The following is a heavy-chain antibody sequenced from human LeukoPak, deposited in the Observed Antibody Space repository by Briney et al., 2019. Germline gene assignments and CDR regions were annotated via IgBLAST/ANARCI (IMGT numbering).Heavy chain of an antibody. V-gene: IGHV4-4*07. D-gene: IGHD3-22*01. J-gene: IGHJ3*02. CDR3: ARAEDFYESSGYPTGDAFDI. CDR1: GGSISSYY. CDR2: IYTSGST. Sequence: SETLSLTCTVSGGSISSYYFTWIRQAAAAGKGLEWIGRIYTSGSTNYNPSLKSRVTMSVDTSKNQFSLKLSSVTAADTAVYYCARAEDFYESSGYPTGDAFDIWGQGTVVTVSS.